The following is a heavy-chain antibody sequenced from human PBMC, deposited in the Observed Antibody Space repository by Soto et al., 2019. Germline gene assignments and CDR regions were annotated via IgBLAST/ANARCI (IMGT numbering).Heavy chain of an antibody. J-gene: IGHJ5*02. CDR2: INHSGST. Sequence: QVQLQQWGAGLLKPSETLSLTCAVYGGSFSGYYWSWIRQPPGKGLEWIGEINHSGSTNYNPSLKSRVTISVDSDNNQYSRKLSSVPAADSAVYYGARGRALYCSGGSCYFGGVLVRGRWFDPWGQGTLVTVSS. V-gene: IGHV4-34*01. CDR3: ARGRALYCSGGSCYFGGVLVRGRWFDP. CDR1: GGSFSGYY. D-gene: IGHD2-15*01.